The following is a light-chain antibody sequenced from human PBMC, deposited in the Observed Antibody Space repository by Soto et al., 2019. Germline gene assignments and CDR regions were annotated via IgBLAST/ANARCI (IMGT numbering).Light chain of an antibody. CDR1: SSDVGGYNY. V-gene: IGLV2-14*01. CDR2: DVS. J-gene: IGLJ2*01. Sequence: QSALTQPASVSGSPGQSITISCTGTSSDVGGYNYVSWYQQHPGKAPKLMIYDVSNRPSGVSNRFSGSKSGNTASLTISGLQAEDEADYYCSSYRSSSTDVVFGGGTKLTVL. CDR3: SSYRSSSTDVV.